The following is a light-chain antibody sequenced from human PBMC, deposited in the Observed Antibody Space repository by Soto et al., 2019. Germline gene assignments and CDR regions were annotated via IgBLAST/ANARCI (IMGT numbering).Light chain of an antibody. J-gene: IGKJ2*01. V-gene: IGKV1D-12*01. CDR1: QSHNNW. CDR3: QQANTFPHT. Sequence: DVPMTQSPSSVSASVGDRVTITCRASQSHNNWLDWYQQKPGKAPKLLIHGASNLQGGVPSRFSGRQSGSDFTLTITSLQPEDFATYFCQQANTFPHTFGQGTKVEIK. CDR2: GAS.